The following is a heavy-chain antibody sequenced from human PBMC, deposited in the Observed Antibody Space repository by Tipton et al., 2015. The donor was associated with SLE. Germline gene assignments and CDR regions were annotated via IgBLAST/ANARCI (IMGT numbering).Heavy chain of an antibody. D-gene: IGHD2-2*01. CDR1: GGSISSGGYS. V-gene: IGHV4-30-2*01. CDR3: ARVFRKDVVVVPAYYYYYMDV. Sequence: TLSLTCAVSGGSISSGGYSWSWIRQPPGKGLEWIGYIYHSGSTYYNPSLKSRVTISVDRSKNQFSLNLTSVTAADTAVYYCARVFRKDVVVVPAYYYYYMDVWGKGTTVIVSS. J-gene: IGHJ6*03. CDR2: IYHSGST.